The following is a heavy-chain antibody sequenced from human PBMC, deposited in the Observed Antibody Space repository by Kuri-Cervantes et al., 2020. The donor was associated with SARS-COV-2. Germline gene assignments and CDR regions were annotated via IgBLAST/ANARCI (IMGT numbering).Heavy chain of an antibody. CDR1: GFTFSSYS. CDR2: ISSSSSYI. Sequence: GGSLRLSCAASGFTFSSYSMNWVRQAPGKGLEWVSSISSSSSYIYYADSVKGRFTSSRDNAKNSLYLQMNSLRAEDTAVYYCAKTKGVDTAMDCIDYWGQGTLVTVSS. D-gene: IGHD5-18*01. CDR3: AKTKGVDTAMDCIDY. V-gene: IGHV3-21*01. J-gene: IGHJ4*02.